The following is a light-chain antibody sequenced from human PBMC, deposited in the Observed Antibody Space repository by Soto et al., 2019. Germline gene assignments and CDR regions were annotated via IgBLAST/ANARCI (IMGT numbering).Light chain of an antibody. Sequence: IVMTQSPATMSVTPGGRATLSGVASQSISDTLAWYQQKPGQAPRLLIYGASTRAAGIPARFSGSGSGTEFTLIISSLQSEDSAVYYCQQYNSWLWTFGQGTKVDIK. V-gene: IGKV3-15*01. CDR1: QSISDT. CDR2: GAS. J-gene: IGKJ1*01. CDR3: QQYNSWLWT.